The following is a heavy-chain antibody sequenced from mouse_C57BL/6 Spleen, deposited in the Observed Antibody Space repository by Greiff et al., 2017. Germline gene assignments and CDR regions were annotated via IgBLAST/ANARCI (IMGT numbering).Heavy chain of an antibody. V-gene: IGHV1-42*01. CDR1: GYSFTGYY. D-gene: IGHD3-3*01. CDR2: INPSTGGT. CDR3: EIGEDYFEY. Sequence: EVQLQQSGPELVKPGASVKISCKASGYSFTGYYMNWVKQSPEKSLEWIGEINPSTGGTTYNQKFKAKATLTVDKSSSTAYMQDKSLTSEDSAVYYCEIGEDYFEYWGQGTTLTVSS. J-gene: IGHJ2*01.